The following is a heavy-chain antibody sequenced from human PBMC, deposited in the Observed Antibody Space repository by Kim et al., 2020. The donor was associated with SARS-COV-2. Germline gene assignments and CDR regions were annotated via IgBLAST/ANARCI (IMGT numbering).Heavy chain of an antibody. D-gene: IGHD3-10*01. Sequence: YNPPLTSRVTISVDTAKNQFSLKLRSVTAADTAVYYCARREYYGSGSFDYWGQGTLVTVSS. CDR3: ARREYYGSGSFDY. J-gene: IGHJ4*02. V-gene: IGHV4-59*08.